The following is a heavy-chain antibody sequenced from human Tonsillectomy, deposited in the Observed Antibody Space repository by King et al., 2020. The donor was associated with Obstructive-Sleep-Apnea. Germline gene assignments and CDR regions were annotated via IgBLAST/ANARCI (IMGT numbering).Heavy chain of an antibody. CDR3: ARDHDFWSGYPDY. CDR2: TNSDGSST. J-gene: IGHJ4*02. CDR1: GFTFSSYW. V-gene: IGHV3-74*01. D-gene: IGHD3-3*01. Sequence: VQLVESGGGLVQPGGSLRLSCAASGFTFSSYWMHWVRQAPGKGLVWVSRTNSDGSSTSYADSVKGRFTISRDNAKNTPYLQMNSLRAEDTAVYDCARDHDFWSGYPDYWGQGTLVTVSS.